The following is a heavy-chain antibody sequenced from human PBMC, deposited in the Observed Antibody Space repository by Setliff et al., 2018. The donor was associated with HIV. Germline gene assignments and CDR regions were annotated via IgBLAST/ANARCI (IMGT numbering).Heavy chain of an antibody. Sequence: SETLSLTCTVSGGSISSGSYYWNWIRQPAGKGLEWIGRIYTSGSTNYNPSLKSRVTISVDTSKNQFSLHLTSVTAADTAVYYCARAEGDAYNSLPYFDSWGPGALVTVSS. CDR3: ARAEGDAYNSLPYFDS. V-gene: IGHV4-61*02. D-gene: IGHD1-1*01. CDR2: IYTSGST. CDR1: GGSISSGSYY. J-gene: IGHJ4*02.